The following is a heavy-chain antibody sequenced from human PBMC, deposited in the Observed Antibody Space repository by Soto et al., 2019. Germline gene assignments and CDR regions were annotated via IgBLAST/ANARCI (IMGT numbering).Heavy chain of an antibody. D-gene: IGHD6-19*01. J-gene: IGHJ3*02. Sequence: ASVKVSCKASGYTFTSYAMHWVRQAPGQRLEWMGWINAGNGNTKYSQKFQGRVTITRDTSASTAYMELSSLRSEDTAVYYCARDKGYSSGWYYAFDIWGQGTMVTVSS. CDR1: GYTFTSYA. CDR3: ARDKGYSSGWYYAFDI. V-gene: IGHV1-3*01. CDR2: INAGNGNT.